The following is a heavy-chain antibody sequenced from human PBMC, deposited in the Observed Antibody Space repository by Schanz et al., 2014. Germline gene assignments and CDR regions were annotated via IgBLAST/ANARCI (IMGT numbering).Heavy chain of an antibody. Sequence: QVQLVQSGAEVKKPGASVKVSCKASGYTFTSYGISWVRQAPGQGLEWMGWISAYNGNTKYRQKLQGRVTMTTDTSTSTAYMEQRNMRSDSAAVYYCAGYAGGDVCSGYYTRFDYWGQGTLVTVSS. J-gene: IGHJ4*02. CDR1: GYTFTSYG. CDR3: AGYAGGDVCSGYYTRFDY. D-gene: IGHD3-3*01. V-gene: IGHV1-18*01. CDR2: ISAYNGNT.